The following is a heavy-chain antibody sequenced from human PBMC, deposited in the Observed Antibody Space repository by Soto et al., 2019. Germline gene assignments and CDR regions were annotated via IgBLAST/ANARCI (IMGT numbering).Heavy chain of an antibody. J-gene: IGHJ4*02. V-gene: IGHV3-23*01. CDR1: GFTFSSYA. CDR3: AKDRGYCSGDSCPPLGFDY. Sequence: EVQLLESGGGLVQPGGSLRLSCAASGFTFSSYAMSWVRQAPGKGLEWVSAISGSGGSTYYADSVKGRFAISRDNSKNTLYLQMNSLRAEDTAVYYCAKDRGYCSGDSCPPLGFDYWGQGTLVTVSS. D-gene: IGHD2-15*01. CDR2: ISGSGGST.